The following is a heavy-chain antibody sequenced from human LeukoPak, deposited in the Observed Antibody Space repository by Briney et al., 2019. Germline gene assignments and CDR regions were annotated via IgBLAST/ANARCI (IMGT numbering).Heavy chain of an antibody. D-gene: IGHD3-3*01. CDR3: AGGRASYDFWSGYLFDY. J-gene: IGHJ4*02. CDR2: INHSGST. Sequence: ASETLSLTCTVSGGSISSSSYYWGWIRQPPGKGLEWIGEINHSGSTNYNPSLKSRVTISVDTSKNQFSLKLSSVTAADTAVYYCAGGRASYDFWSGYLFDYWGQGTLVTVSS. V-gene: IGHV4-39*07. CDR1: GGSISSSSYY.